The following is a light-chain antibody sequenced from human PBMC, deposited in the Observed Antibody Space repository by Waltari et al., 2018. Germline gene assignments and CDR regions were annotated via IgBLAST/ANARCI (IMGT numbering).Light chain of an antibody. V-gene: IGLV2-23*01. CDR2: EGS. J-gene: IGLJ3*02. Sequence: QSALTQPASLSGSPGQSITISCTGTSSDVINYNFLSWYQHHPGEAPNLILYEGSKRPSGVSDRFSGLQAEDEADYYCCSYGFSVVFGGGTKLTVL. CDR1: SSDVINYNF. CDR3: CSYGFSVV.